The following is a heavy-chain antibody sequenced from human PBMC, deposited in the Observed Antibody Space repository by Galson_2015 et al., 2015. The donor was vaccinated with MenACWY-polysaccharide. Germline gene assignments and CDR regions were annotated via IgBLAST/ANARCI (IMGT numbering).Heavy chain of an antibody. D-gene: IGHD2-15*01. CDR2: INGDGSAT. CDR1: GFTLSTYW. J-gene: IGHJ5*02. CDR3: ARAGGKYCSGAGCNFNWFDP. Sequence: SLRLSCAASGFTLSTYWTHWVRQGPGKGLVWVSRINGDGSATSYADSVKGRFTISRDNTKNTLYLEMNSLRAEDTAVYYCARAGGKYCSGAGCNFNWFDPWGQGTLVTVSS. V-gene: IGHV3-74*01.